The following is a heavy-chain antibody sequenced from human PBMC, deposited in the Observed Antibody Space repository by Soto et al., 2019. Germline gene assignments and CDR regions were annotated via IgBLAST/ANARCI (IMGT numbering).Heavy chain of an antibody. CDR2: TYYRSKWYI. D-gene: IGHD1-1*01. V-gene: IGHV6-1*01. CDR3: ARGSWDDVTGHYYMDV. J-gene: IGHJ6*03. Sequence: QVQLQQSGPGLVKPSQTLSLTCDISGDSVSSNSAAWNWIRQTPSRGLEWLRRTYYRSKWYINYAVSVKSRITVNPDTSKNQFSLQLNSVTPEDTAVYYCARGSWDDVTGHYYMDVWGKGTTVTVSS. CDR1: GDSVSSNSAA.